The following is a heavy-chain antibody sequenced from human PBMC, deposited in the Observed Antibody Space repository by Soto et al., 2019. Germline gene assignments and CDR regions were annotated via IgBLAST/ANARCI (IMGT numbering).Heavy chain of an antibody. V-gene: IGHV4-30-4*01. CDR3: AREISPMTLYYYDSSGYPGAFDI. Sequence: QVQLQESGPGLVKPSQTLSLTCTVSGGSISSGDYYWSWIRQPPGKGLEWIGYIYYSGSTYYNPSLKSRVTISVDTSKNQFSLKLSSVTAADTAVYYCAREISPMTLYYYDSSGYPGAFDIWGQGTMVTVSS. J-gene: IGHJ3*02. CDR1: GGSISSGDYY. CDR2: IYYSGST. D-gene: IGHD3-22*01.